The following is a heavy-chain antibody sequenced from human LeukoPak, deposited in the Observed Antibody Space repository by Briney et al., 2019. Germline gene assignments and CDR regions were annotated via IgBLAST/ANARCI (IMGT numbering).Heavy chain of an antibody. CDR1: GGSISSYY. V-gene: IGHV4-59*01. J-gene: IGHJ4*02. CDR2: IYYSGST. Sequence: SGTLSLTCTVSGGSISSYYWSWIRQPPGKGLEWIGYIYYSGSTNYNPSLKSRVTISVDTSKNQFSLKLSSVTAADTAVYYCARVTYDYGDYWGQGTLVTVSS. CDR3: ARVTYDYGDY. D-gene: IGHD3-16*01.